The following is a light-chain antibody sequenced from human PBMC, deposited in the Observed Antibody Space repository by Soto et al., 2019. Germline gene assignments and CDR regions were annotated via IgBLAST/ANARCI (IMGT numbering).Light chain of an antibody. V-gene: IGKV1-33*01. CDR3: QQYNNWPT. CDR1: QDISNY. CDR2: KAS. J-gene: IGKJ1*01. Sequence: DVEMTQSPSSVSASVVDRVTITCQASQDISNYLNWYQQKPGKAPKLLIYKASTLKSGVPSRFSGSGSGSEFTLTISSLQSEDFAVYYCQQYNNWPTFGQGTKWIS.